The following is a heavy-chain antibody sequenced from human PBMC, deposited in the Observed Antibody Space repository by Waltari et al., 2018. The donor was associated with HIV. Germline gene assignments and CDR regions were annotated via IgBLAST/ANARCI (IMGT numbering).Heavy chain of an antibody. J-gene: IGHJ3*02. V-gene: IGHV4-59*01. CDR2: IYYSGST. D-gene: IGHD2-21*02. Sequence: QVQLQESGPGLVKPSETLSLTCTVSGGSISSYYWSWIRQPPGKGLDWIGYIYYSGSTNSNPPRKIGVPLDVNTAKNQFSVDRSAVTAADTAGYYCARAHRGAYCCGDCDRAFDIWGQGTMVTVSS. CDR1: GGSISSYY. CDR3: ARAHRGAYCCGDCDRAFDI.